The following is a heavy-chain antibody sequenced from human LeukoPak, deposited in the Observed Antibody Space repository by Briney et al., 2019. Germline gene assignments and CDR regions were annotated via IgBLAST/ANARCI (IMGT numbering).Heavy chain of an antibody. CDR3: ARHYADYVGYFFFDY. Sequence: GGSLRLSCAASGFTINNDAMNWVRQAPGKGLEWVSSISGGGETTYYADSARGRFTISRDNSQNTLYLQMNSLRAEDTAVYYCARHYADYVGYFFFDYWGQGTLVTVSS. CDR1: GFTINNDA. V-gene: IGHV3-23*01. J-gene: IGHJ4*02. D-gene: IGHD4-17*01. CDR2: ISGGGETT.